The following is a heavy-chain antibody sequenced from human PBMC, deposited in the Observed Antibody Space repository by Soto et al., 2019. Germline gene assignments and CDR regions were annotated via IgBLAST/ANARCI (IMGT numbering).Heavy chain of an antibody. Sequence: GGSLRLSRAASGFTFSSYAMSWVRQASGKGLEWVSAISGSGGSTYYADSVKGRFTISRDNSKNTLYLQMNSLRAEDTAVYYCAKLARRYYYDSSGSSDYWGQGTLVTVSS. D-gene: IGHD3-22*01. J-gene: IGHJ4*02. CDR1: GFTFSSYA. V-gene: IGHV3-23*01. CDR2: ISGSGGST. CDR3: AKLARRYYYDSSGSSDY.